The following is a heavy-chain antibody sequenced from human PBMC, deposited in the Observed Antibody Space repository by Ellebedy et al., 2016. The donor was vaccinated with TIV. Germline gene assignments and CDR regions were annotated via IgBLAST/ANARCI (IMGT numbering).Heavy chain of an antibody. CDR3: ARDSYGPGTYYAHFNS. Sequence: GESLKISCAASGFTFISDWMHWVRQAPGKGLVWVLRINRDGSTTSYAVSVKGRFTISRDNAKNTLYLQMNSLSAEDTAVYYCARDSYGPGTYYAHFNSWGQGTLVTVSS. J-gene: IGHJ4*02. D-gene: IGHD3-10*01. CDR1: GFTFISDW. V-gene: IGHV3-74*01. CDR2: INRDGSTT.